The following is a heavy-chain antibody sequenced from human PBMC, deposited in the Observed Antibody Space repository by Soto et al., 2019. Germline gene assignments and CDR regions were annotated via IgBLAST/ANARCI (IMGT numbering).Heavy chain of an antibody. V-gene: IGHV1-69*12. CDR3: ARTLYYYDSIASLGALAY. D-gene: IGHD3-22*01. CDR1: GGTFSSYA. CDR2: IIPIFGTS. Sequence: QVQLVQSGAEVKKPGSSVKVSCKASGGTFSSYAISWVRQAPGQGLEWMGGIIPIFGTSNYAQKFQGRVTISADESTRTAYMELSSLRSEDTAVYYCARTLYYYDSIASLGALAYWSQGTLVTVS. J-gene: IGHJ4*02.